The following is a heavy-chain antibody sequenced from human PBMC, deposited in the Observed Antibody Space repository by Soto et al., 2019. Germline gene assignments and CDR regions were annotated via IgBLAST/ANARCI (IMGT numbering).Heavy chain of an antibody. Sequence: QVQLVQSGAEVKKPGASVKVSCKASGYTFTSYGITWVRQAPGQGLEWMGWISAYNGNTNYAQKLQGRATMTTYTSTSTAYMELRGLRSDDTAVYYCARTDSRPQDFDYWGQGTLVTVSS. CDR3: ARTDSRPQDFDY. CDR1: GYTFTSYG. J-gene: IGHJ4*02. CDR2: ISAYNGNT. D-gene: IGHD6-13*01. V-gene: IGHV1-18*01.